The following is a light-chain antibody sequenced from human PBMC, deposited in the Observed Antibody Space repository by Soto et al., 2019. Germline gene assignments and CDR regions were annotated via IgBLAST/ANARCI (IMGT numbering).Light chain of an antibody. V-gene: IGKV1-39*01. J-gene: IGKJ2*01. CDR2: TAS. Sequence: DIKMTQSPSSLSASVGDRVTITCRASQTISTYLNWYQQKPGKAPKLLIYTASTLQSGVPSGFSGSGSGTDFTLTISSLRPEDFATYYCQQSYSTPYTFGQGTKLEIK. CDR1: QTISTY. CDR3: QQSYSTPYT.